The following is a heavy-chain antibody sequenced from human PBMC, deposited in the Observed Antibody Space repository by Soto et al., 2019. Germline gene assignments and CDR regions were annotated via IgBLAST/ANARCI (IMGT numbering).Heavy chain of an antibody. V-gene: IGHV3-30*18. CDR2: ISYDGSNK. CDR3: AKSDSSSWYVEGAFDI. CDR1: GFTFSSYG. D-gene: IGHD6-13*01. Sequence: QVQLVESGGGVVQPGRSLRLSCAASGFTFSSYGMHWVCQAPGKGLEWVAVISYDGSNKYYADSVKGRFTISRDNSKNTLYLQMNSLRAEDTAVYYCAKSDSSSWYVEGAFDIWGQGTMVTVSS. J-gene: IGHJ3*02.